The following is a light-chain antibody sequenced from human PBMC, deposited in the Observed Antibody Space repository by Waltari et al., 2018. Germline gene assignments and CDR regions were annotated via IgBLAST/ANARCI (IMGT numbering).Light chain of an antibody. CDR3: QTGGHGTWV. Sequence: QLVLTQSPSVSASLGASVKLTCTLSSGHSSNVIAWHQQQPGKGPRYLLNVNNEGSHSKGDEIPARFSGSSSGAERYLTISSLQSDDEADYYCQTGGHGTWVFGGGTKLTVL. V-gene: IGLV4-69*01. CDR2: VNNEGSH. J-gene: IGLJ3*02. CDR1: SGHSSNV.